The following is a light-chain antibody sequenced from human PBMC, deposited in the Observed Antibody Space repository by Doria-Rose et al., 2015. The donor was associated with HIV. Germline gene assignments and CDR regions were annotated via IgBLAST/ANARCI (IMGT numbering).Light chain of an antibody. J-gene: IGLJ2*01. CDR2: EVT. CDR3: CSYAGPRTLV. Sequence: QSVLTQPASVSGSPGQSITISCTGTSSDVGSYNLVSWYQQHPGEAPKLIIYEVTNRPSGLSDRFSGSKSGNTASLTISGLQAEDEADYYCCSYAGPRTLVFGGGTKLTVL. V-gene: IGLV2-23*02. CDR1: SSDVGSYNL.